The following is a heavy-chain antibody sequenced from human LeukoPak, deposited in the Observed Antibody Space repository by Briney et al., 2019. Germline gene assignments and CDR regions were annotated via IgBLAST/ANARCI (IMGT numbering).Heavy chain of an antibody. V-gene: IGHV3-23*01. Sequence: PGGSLRLSCAASGFTFSTYTMNWVRQAPGKGLEWVSAITGSGYSTYYADSVKGRFTISRDNSKNTLYLQMNSLGAEDTAVYYCAKEGYFHSRGYEDYWGQGTLVTVSS. CDR3: AKEGYFHSRGYEDY. D-gene: IGHD3-22*01. J-gene: IGHJ4*02. CDR2: ITGSGYST. CDR1: GFTFSTYT.